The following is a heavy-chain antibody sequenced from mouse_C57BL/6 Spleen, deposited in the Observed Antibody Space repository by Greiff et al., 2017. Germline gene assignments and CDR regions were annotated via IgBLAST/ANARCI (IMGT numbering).Heavy chain of an antibody. CDR1: GYSFTDYN. CDR2: INPNYGTT. D-gene: IGHD1-1*01. Sequence: EVQLQQSGPELVKPGASVKISCKASGYSFTDYNMNWVKQSNGKSLEWIGVINPNYGTTSYHQKFKGKATLTVAQSSSPAYIQLNSLTSEDSAVYYCAREYYYGSSFFMDYWGQGTSVTVSS. CDR3: AREYYYGSSFFMDY. J-gene: IGHJ4*01. V-gene: IGHV1-39*01.